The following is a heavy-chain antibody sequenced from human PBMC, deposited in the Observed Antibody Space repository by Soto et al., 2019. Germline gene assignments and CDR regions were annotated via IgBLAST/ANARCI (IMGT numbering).Heavy chain of an antibody. V-gene: IGHV3-23*01. CDR1: GFTFISYA. D-gene: IGHD6-19*01. Sequence: EVQLLESGGGLVQPGGSLRLSCAASGFTFISYAMSWVRQAPGKGPEWVSGLSGSGGSTYYPDSVKGRFTSARDNSKNTLYLQMNSLSAEDTAVYYCVKDRIAVAGTDAFAIWGQGTMVTVSS. J-gene: IGHJ3*02. CDR2: LSGSGGST. CDR3: VKDRIAVAGTDAFAI.